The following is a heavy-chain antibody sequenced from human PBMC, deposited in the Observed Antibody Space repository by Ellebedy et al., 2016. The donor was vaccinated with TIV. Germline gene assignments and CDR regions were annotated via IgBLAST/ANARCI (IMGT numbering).Heavy chain of an antibody. D-gene: IGHD3-10*01. Sequence: MPSETLSLTCTVSGGSISSGDYYWSWIRQPPGKGLEWIGEINHSGSTHYNPSLKSRVTIAVDTSKNQFSLKLTSVTAADTAVYYCARCSSGITLVRGVQRYYYGLDVWGQGTTVTVSS. CDR2: INHSGST. J-gene: IGHJ6*02. CDR1: GGSISSGDYY. V-gene: IGHV4-39*07. CDR3: ARCSSGITLVRGVQRYYYGLDV.